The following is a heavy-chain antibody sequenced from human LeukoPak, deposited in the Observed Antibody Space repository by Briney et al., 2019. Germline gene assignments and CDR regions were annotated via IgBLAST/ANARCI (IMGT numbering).Heavy chain of an antibody. Sequence: PGGSLRLSCAASGSTFSSYAMSWVRQAPGKGLEWVSAISGSGGSTYYADSVKGRFTISRDNSKNTLYLQMNSLRAEDTAVYYCAKEGQRSSGSYYVYWGQGTLVTVSS. V-gene: IGHV3-23*01. CDR3: AKEGQRSSGSYYVY. J-gene: IGHJ4*02. D-gene: IGHD3-10*01. CDR2: ISGSGGST. CDR1: GSTFSSYA.